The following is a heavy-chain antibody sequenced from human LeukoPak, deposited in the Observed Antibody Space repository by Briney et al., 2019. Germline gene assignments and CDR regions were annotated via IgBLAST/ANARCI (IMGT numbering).Heavy chain of an antibody. CDR1: GFTFSSYW. D-gene: IGHD2-15*01. J-gene: IGHJ4*02. Sequence: GGSLRLSCAASGFTFSSYWMSWVRQAPGKGLEWVANIKQDGSEKYYVDSVKGRFTISRDNAKNSLYLQMNSLRAEDTAVYCCARDRRYCSGGSCKTTYFDYWGQGTLVTVSS. V-gene: IGHV3-7*01. CDR2: IKQDGSEK. CDR3: ARDRRYCSGGSCKTTYFDY.